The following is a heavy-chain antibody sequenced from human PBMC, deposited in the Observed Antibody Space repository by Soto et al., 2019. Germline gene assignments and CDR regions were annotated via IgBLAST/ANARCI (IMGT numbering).Heavy chain of an antibody. CDR3: ALAGYDSNYYAVTPLSAGHF. D-gene: IGHD4-4*01. V-gene: IGHV3-11*01. J-gene: IGHJ4*02. CDR1: GFTVTSNF. CDR2: ISSSGSII. Sequence: VQLVQSGGGLVQPGGSLRLSCAASGFTVTSNFMSWVRQAPGKGLEWVSYISSSGSIIYYADSVKGRFTISRDNAKNSLYQQMNSLRAEDTAVYYCALAGYDSNYYAVTPLSAGHFWGQGTLVTVSS.